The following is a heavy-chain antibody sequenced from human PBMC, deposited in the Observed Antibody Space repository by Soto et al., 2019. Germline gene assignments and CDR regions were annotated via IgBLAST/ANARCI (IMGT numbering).Heavy chain of an antibody. CDR2: IYYTGST. V-gene: IGHV4-59*01. D-gene: IGHD6-13*01. Sequence: QVQLQESGPGLVKPSETLSLSCTVSGGSISTYYWTWIRQPPGKGLEWIGFIYYTGSTNYNPSLKSRVTISVDTSKNQFSLELTAVTAADTAVYYCARNVAEYYFDYWGQGTLVTVSS. J-gene: IGHJ4*02. CDR1: GGSISTYY. CDR3: ARNVAEYYFDY.